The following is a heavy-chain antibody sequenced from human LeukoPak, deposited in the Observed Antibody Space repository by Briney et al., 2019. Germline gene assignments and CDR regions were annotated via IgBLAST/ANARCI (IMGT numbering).Heavy chain of an antibody. CDR1: GYSISSGYY. CDR3: ARERYGDYIFDY. V-gene: IGHV4-38-2*02. J-gene: IGHJ4*02. D-gene: IGHD4-17*01. Sequence: SETLSLTCAVSGYSISSGYYWGWIRQPPGKGLEWIRSIYHSGSTYYNPSLKSRVTISVDTSKNQFSLKLSSVTAADTAVYYCARERYGDYIFDYWGQGTLVTVSS. CDR2: IYHSGST.